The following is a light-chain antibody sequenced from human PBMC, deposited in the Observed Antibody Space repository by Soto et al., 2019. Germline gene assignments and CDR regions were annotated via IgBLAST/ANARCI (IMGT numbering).Light chain of an antibody. V-gene: IGKV1-6*01. J-gene: IGKJ1*01. CDR3: LQDYNYPRT. Sequence: AIQMTQSPSSLCASVGDRVTITCRASQGIRNDLGWYQQKPGKAPKLLIYAASSLQSGVPSRFSGSGSGTDFTLTISILQPEDFATYYCLQDYNYPRTFGQGTKVEIK. CDR1: QGIRND. CDR2: AAS.